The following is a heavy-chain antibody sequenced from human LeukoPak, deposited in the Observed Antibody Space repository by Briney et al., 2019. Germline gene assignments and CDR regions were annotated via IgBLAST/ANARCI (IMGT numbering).Heavy chain of an antibody. CDR1: GGSFSGYY. V-gene: IGHV4-34*01. J-gene: IGHJ5*02. CDR2: INHSGST. D-gene: IGHD3-22*01. CDR3: ARKTMIVVVNWFDP. Sequence: SETLSLTCAVYGGSFSGYYWSWIRQPPGKGLEWIGEINHSGSTNYNPSLKSRVTISVDTSKNQFSLKLSSVTAADTAVYYCARKTMIVVVNWFDPWGQGTLVTVSS.